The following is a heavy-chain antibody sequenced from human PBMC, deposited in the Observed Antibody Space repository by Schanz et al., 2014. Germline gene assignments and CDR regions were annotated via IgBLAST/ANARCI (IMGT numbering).Heavy chain of an antibody. CDR1: GYSFTPFP. Sequence: QVQLVQSGAEVKKPGSSMKVSCKASGYSFTPFPIHWVRQAPGQRLEWMGWINAGTGNTEYSQKFQGRVTITADRSTSTAYMELSSLRSEDTAVYYCARGYGDSPTDFWGQGTLVTDSS. J-gene: IGHJ4*02. V-gene: IGHV1-3*01. CDR3: ARGYGDSPTDF. D-gene: IGHD4-17*01. CDR2: INAGTGNT.